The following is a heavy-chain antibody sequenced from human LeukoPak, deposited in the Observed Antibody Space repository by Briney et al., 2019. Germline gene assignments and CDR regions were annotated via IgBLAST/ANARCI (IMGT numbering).Heavy chain of an antibody. Sequence: SETLSLTCAVYGGSFSDYYWSWIRQPPGKGLEWIGEINHSGSTNYNPSLKSRVTISVDTSKNQFSLKLSSVTAADTAVYYCARVRVTMVRGPTDYWGQGTLVTVSS. D-gene: IGHD3-10*01. J-gene: IGHJ4*02. CDR2: INHSGST. CDR3: ARVRVTMVRGPTDY. CDR1: GGSFSDYY. V-gene: IGHV4-34*01.